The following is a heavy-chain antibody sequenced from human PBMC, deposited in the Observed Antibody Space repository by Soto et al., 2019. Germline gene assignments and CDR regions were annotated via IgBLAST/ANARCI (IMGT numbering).Heavy chain of an antibody. Sequence: SETLSLSCTVSGGSINTYYWNWIRQPPGKGLEWIGYIYYTGSTTYNPSLKSRVSISVDTSKNHFSLNLSSVTAADTAVYYCARAPSREPPYVYYLDLCGKGTTVTVSS. J-gene: IGHJ6*03. V-gene: IGHV4-59*01. D-gene: IGHD3-16*01. CDR1: GGSINTYY. CDR2: IYYTGST. CDR3: ARAPSREPPYVYYLDL.